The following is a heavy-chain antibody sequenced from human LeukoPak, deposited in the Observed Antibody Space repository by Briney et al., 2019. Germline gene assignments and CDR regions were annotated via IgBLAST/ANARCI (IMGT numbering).Heavy chain of an antibody. CDR3: ASAVSSSPFDY. V-gene: IGHV3-21*01. J-gene: IGHJ4*02. CDR1: GFTFSSYS. CDR2: ISSSSSYI. D-gene: IGHD6-6*01. Sequence: GGSLRLSCAASGFTFSSYSMNWIRQAPGKGLEWVSSISSSSSYIYYADSVKGRFTISRDNAKNSLYLQMNSLRAEDTAVYYCASAVSSSPFDYWGQGTLVTVSS.